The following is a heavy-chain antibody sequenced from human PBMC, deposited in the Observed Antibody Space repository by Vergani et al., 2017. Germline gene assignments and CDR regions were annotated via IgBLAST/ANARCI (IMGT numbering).Heavy chain of an antibody. V-gene: IGHV3-9*01. D-gene: IGHD2-2*01. CDR1: GFTFDDYA. J-gene: IGHJ4*02. Sequence: EVQLLESGGDLVQPGGSLRLSCAASGFTFDDYAMHWVRQAPGKGLEWVSGISWNSGSIGYADSVKGRFTISRDNAKNSLYLQMNSLRAEDTALYYCAKAVTHQGYCSSTSCPLGYWGQGTLVTVSS. CDR3: AKAVTHQGYCSSTSCPLGY. CDR2: ISWNSGSI.